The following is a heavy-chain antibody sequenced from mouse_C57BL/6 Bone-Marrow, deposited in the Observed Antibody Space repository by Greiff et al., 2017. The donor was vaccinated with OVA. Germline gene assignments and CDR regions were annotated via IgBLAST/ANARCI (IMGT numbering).Heavy chain of an antibody. D-gene: IGHD2-3*01. CDR3: ARKLDDGYYYYAMDY. V-gene: IGHV2-2*01. Sequence: VQLQQSGPGLVQPSQSLSITCTVSGFSLTSYGVHWVRQSPGKGLEWLGVIWSGGSTDYNAAFISRLSISKDNSKSQVFFKMNSLQADDTAIYYCARKLDDGYYYYAMDYWGQGTSVTVSS. CDR2: IWSGGST. J-gene: IGHJ4*01. CDR1: GFSLTSYG.